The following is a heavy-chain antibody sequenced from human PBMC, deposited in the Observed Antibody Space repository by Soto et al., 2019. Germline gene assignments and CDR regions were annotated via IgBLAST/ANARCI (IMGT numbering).Heavy chain of an antibody. Sequence: QVQLEESGPGLVKPSQTLSLTCSVSGGSFSSDSFIWSWVRQFPGKGLEWIGYIYYSGTTYYNPSLRSRVIMSVDTSKNQFSLKLSSVTAADTGVYYCARDHKWDGMDVWGQGTTVTVSS. V-gene: IGHV4-31*03. D-gene: IGHD1-26*01. J-gene: IGHJ6*02. CDR3: ARDHKWDGMDV. CDR2: IYYSGTT. CDR1: GGSFSSDSFI.